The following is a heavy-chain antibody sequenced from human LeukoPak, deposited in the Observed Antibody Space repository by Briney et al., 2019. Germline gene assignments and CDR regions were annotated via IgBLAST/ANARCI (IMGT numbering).Heavy chain of an antibody. CDR1: GGSISSYY. CDR2: IYYSGST. CDR3: ARLSGYSSGHYYSDY. D-gene: IGHD3-22*01. Sequence: SETLSLTCTVSGGSISSYYWSWIRQPPGKGLEWIGYIYYSGSTNYNPSLKSRVTISVDTSKNQFSLKLSSVTAADTAVYYCARLSGYSSGHYYSDYWGQGTLVTVSS. J-gene: IGHJ4*02. V-gene: IGHV4-59*01.